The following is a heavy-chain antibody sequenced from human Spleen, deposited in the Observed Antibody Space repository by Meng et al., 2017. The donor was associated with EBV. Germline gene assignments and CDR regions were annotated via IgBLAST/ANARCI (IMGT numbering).Heavy chain of an antibody. Sequence: QLQLAQSGAEVKEPGFSGKDSCKVYGGTFSNYAINWVRQAPGQGLEWMGGIIPMSGTANYAQKFQGRVTITADDSTSTAYMELSSLRSEDTAVYYCTRGTGDAKFDPWGQGTLVTVSS. V-gene: IGHV1-69*01. CDR1: GGTFSNYA. J-gene: IGHJ5*02. CDR3: TRGTGDAKFDP. CDR2: IIPMSGTA. D-gene: IGHD3/OR15-3a*01.